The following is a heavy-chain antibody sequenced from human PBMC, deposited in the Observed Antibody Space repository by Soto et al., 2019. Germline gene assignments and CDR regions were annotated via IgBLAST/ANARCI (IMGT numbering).Heavy chain of an antibody. J-gene: IGHJ4*02. CDR3: ANFWGVNPTFDY. CDR1: GYTLTELS. CDR2: FDPEDGET. D-gene: IGHD3-3*01. Sequence: ASVKVSCKVSGYTLTELSMHWVRQAPGKGLEWMGGFDPEDGETIYAQKFQGRVTMTEDTSTDTAYMELSSLRSEDTAVYFCANFWGVNPTFDYWGKVTLVTV. V-gene: IGHV1-24*01.